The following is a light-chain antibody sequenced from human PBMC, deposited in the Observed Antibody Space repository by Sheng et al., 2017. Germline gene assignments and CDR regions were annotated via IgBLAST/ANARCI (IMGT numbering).Light chain of an antibody. CDR3: QKYNSAPLYT. J-gene: IGKJ2*01. CDR1: QDV. Sequence: AIRMTQSPSSLSASTGDRVTITCRANQDVGKAPNALIYVASTLQSRVPSRFSGSGSGTDFTLTIRCLQSDDVATYYCQKYNSAPLYTFGQGTKLEIK. CDR2: VAS. V-gene: IGKV1-8*01.